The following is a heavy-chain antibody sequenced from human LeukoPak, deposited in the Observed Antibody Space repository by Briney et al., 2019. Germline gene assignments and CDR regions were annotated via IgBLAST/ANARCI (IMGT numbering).Heavy chain of an antibody. D-gene: IGHD6-19*01. CDR1: GYTFTGYY. V-gene: IGHV1-2*02. CDR2: INPNSGGT. J-gene: IGHJ4*02. CDR3: ARTRFVAVAGTRIFDY. Sequence: ASVKVSCKASGYTFTGYYMHWVRQAPGQGLEWMGWINPNSGGTNYAQKFQGRVTMTRDTPISTAYMELSRLRSDDTAVYYCARTRFVAVAGTRIFDYWGQGTLVTVSS.